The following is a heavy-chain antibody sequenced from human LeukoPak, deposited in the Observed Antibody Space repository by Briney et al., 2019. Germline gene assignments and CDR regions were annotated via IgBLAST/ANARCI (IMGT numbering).Heavy chain of an antibody. D-gene: IGHD3-10*01. CDR2: ISGSGGST. J-gene: IGHJ4*02. CDR1: GFIFSSYG. Sequence: PGGSLRLSCAASGFIFSSYGMSWVRQAPGKGLEWVSAISGSGGSTYYADSVKGRFTISRDNSKNTLYLQMNSLRAEDTALYYCAKDWGYYYNSGSYYAYWGQGTLVTVSS. V-gene: IGHV3-23*01. CDR3: AKDWGYYYNSGSYYAY.